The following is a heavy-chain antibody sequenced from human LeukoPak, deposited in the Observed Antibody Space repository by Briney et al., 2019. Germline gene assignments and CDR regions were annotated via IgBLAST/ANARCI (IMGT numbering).Heavy chain of an antibody. D-gene: IGHD3-10*01. CDR2: ISSRGSSI. J-gene: IGHJ6*02. CDR1: GFTFSSYE. Sequence: PGGSLRLSCAASGFTFSSYEMNWVRQAPGKGLEWVSYISSRGSSIYYADSVKGRFTISRDNAKNSLYLQMNSLRAEDTAVYYCAREGITMVRGSIYYYYGMDVWGQGTTVTVSS. V-gene: IGHV3-48*03. CDR3: AREGITMVRGSIYYYYGMDV.